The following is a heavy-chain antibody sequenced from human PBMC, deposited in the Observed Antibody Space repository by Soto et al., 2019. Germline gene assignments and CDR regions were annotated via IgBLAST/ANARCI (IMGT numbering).Heavy chain of an antibody. CDR1: GYTFTGYY. CDR2: INPNSGGT. CDR3: ARSNMIVAERDYYGMDV. V-gene: IGHV1-2*04. D-gene: IGHD3-22*01. J-gene: IGHJ6*02. Sequence: ASVKVSCKASGYTFTGYYMHWVRQAPGQGLEWMGWINPNSGGTNYAQKFQGWVTMTRDTSISTAYMELSRLRSDDTAVYYCARSNMIVAERDYYGMDVWGQGTTVTVSS.